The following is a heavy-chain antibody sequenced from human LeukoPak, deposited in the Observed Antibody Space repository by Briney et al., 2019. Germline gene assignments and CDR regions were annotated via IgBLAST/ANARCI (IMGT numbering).Heavy chain of an antibody. V-gene: IGHV4-38-2*02. J-gene: IGHJ3*02. CDR2: IT. D-gene: IGHD6-19*01. Sequence: SETLSLTCTVSGYSISSGYYWGWIRQPPGKGLEWIGSITYYNPSLKSRVTISVDTSKNQFSLKLSSVTAADTAVYYCARDQYSSYLDAFDIWGQGTMVTVSS. CDR3: ARDQYSSYLDAFDI. CDR1: GYSISSGYY.